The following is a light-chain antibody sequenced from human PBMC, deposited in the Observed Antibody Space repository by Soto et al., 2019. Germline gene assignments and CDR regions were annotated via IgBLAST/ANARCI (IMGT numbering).Light chain of an antibody. CDR1: QSLLNTNAYYY. CDR3: MQALQTPYT. J-gene: IGKJ2*01. Sequence: DIVMTQSPLSLSVTPGEPASISCRSSQSLLNTNAYYYLDWYLQRPGQSPQLLIYLASTRAPGVPDRFSGSGSGTDYTLKINRVEAEDVGVYYCMQALQTPYTFGQGTKLEIK. V-gene: IGKV2-28*01. CDR2: LAS.